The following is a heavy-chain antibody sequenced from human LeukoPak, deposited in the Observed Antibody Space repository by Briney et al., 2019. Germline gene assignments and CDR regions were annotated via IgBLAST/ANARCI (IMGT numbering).Heavy chain of an antibody. Sequence: ASVKVSCKASGYTFTSYGISWVRQAPGQGLEWMGWISAYNGNTNYAQKLQGRVTVTTDTSTSTAYMELRSLRSDDTAVYYCARSRYYYDSSGYPRYYYYCMDVWGQGTTVTVSS. V-gene: IGHV1-18*01. CDR3: ARSRYYYDSSGYPRYYYYCMDV. D-gene: IGHD3-22*01. J-gene: IGHJ6*02. CDR2: ISAYNGNT. CDR1: GYTFTSYG.